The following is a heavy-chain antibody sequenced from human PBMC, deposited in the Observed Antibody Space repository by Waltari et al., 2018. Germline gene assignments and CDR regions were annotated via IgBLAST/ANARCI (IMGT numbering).Heavy chain of an antibody. CDR2: MNPNSGNT. Sequence: QVQLVQSGAEVKKPGASVKVSCKASGYTFTSYDINWVRQATGQGLEWMGWMNPNSGNTGYAQKFQGRVTITRNTSRSTAYMELSSLRSEDTAVYYCARAHYDILTGYYSYGMDVWGQGTTVTVSS. CDR1: GYTFTSYD. V-gene: IGHV1-8*03. CDR3: ARAHYDILTGYYSYGMDV. D-gene: IGHD3-9*01. J-gene: IGHJ6*02.